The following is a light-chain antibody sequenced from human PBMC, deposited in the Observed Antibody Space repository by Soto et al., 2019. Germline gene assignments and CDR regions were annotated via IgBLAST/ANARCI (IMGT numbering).Light chain of an antibody. CDR3: NSFTTSTTYV. CDR2: DVS. CDR1: SSDVGSYDY. J-gene: IGLJ1*01. V-gene: IGLV2-14*01. Sequence: QSALTQPASVSGSPGQSITISCTGTSSDVGSYDYVSWYQQHPGKAPKLVIYDVSNRPSGVSNRFSGSKSGNTASLTISGLQAEDESDYYCNSFTTSTTYVFGIGTKVTVL.